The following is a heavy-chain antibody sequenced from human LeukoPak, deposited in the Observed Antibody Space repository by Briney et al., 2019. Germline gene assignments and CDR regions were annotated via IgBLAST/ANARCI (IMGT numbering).Heavy chain of an antibody. CDR3: AREGVVPAAIRGAHAFDI. D-gene: IGHD2-2*02. CDR1: GYTFTGYY. V-gene: IGHV1-2*02. Sequence: GASVKVSCKASGYTFTGYYMHWVRQAPGQGLEWMGWINPNSGGTNYAQKFQGRVTMTRDTSISTAYMELSRLRSDDTAVYYCAREGVVPAAIRGAHAFDIWGQGTMVTVSS. J-gene: IGHJ3*02. CDR2: INPNSGGT.